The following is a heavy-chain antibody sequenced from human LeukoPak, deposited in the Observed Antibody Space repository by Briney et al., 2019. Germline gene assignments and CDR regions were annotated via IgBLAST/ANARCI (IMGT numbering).Heavy chain of an antibody. V-gene: IGHV3-23*01. CDR1: GFTFSTYA. J-gene: IGHJ2*01. Sequence: GGSLRLSCAASGFTFSTYAMSWVRQAPGKGLEWVSATCGSGDGTYYADSLKGRLTISRDNSKDTLYLQMNSLRAEDTAVYYCAKVYLTTVTISYFDLWGRGTLVTVSS. CDR3: AKVYLTTVTISYFDL. CDR2: TCGSGDGT. D-gene: IGHD4-17*01.